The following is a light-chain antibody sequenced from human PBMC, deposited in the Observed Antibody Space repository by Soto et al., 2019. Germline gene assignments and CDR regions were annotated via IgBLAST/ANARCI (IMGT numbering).Light chain of an antibody. J-gene: IGLJ2*01. CDR2: EVT. Sequence: QSALTQPPSASGSPGQSVTISCTGTSSDVGCYNFVSWYQQHPGKAPKLIIYEVTQRPSGVPDRFSGSKSGNTASLAVSGLQGEDEADYYCSSYAGTNIVIFGGGTKLTVL. CDR1: SSDVGCYNF. V-gene: IGLV2-8*01. CDR3: SSYAGTNIVI.